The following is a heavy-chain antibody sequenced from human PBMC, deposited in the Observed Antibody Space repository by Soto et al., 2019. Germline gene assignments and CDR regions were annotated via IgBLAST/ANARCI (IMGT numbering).Heavy chain of an antibody. Sequence: QVQLVETGGGVVQPGRSLRLSCAASGFTFSSYGMHWVRQAPGKGLEWVAVIWYDGSNKYYADSVKGRFTISRDNSKNTLYLQINSLRAEDTTVYYCARDQGGYSYGYNYYYGMDVWGQGTTVTVSS. D-gene: IGHD5-18*01. CDR2: IWYDGSNK. J-gene: IGHJ6*02. V-gene: IGHV3-33*01. CDR1: GFTFSSYG. CDR3: ARDQGGYSYGYNYYYGMDV.